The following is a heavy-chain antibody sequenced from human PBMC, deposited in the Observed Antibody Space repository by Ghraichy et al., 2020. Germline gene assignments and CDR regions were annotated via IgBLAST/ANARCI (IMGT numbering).Heavy chain of an antibody. Sequence: GESLNISCTASGFIFGAYAVTWVRQAPGKGLEWIGFIRNKASGETTQYAASVKDRFTISRDDSKSIAYLQLSSLRAEDTAVYYCATLGGNEAWDRVWFDPWGQGTLVTVSS. CDR3: ATLGGNEAWDRVWFDP. CDR2: IRNKASGETT. CDR1: GFIFGAYA. D-gene: IGHD3-16*01. J-gene: IGHJ5*02. V-gene: IGHV3-49*04.